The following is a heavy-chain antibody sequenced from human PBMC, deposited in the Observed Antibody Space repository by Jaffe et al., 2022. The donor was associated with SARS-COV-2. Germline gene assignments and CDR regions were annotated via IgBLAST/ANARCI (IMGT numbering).Heavy chain of an antibody. CDR3: ARGLYDFWSGSTYYFDY. J-gene: IGHJ4*02. Sequence: QVQLQESGPGLVKPSQTLSLTCTVSGGSISSGDYYWSWIRQPPGKGLEWIGYIYYSGSTYYNPSLKSRVTISVDTSKNQFSLKLSSVTAADTAVYYCARGLYDFWSGSTYYFDYWGQGTLVTVSS. D-gene: IGHD3-3*01. CDR1: GGSISSGDYY. CDR2: IYYSGST. V-gene: IGHV4-30-4*01.